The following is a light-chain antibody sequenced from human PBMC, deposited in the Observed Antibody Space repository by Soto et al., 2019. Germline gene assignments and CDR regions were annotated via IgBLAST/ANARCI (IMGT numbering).Light chain of an antibody. CDR1: QDISNY. CDR3: QHYTGFSPR. V-gene: IGKV1-5*01. CDR2: DAS. J-gene: IGKJ1*01. Sequence: DIQMTQSPSSLSASVGDIVTITCQAIQDISNYLNWYQQKPGKPPKLLVFDASTLESGAPSRFSGSESGTQFNLTISSLQPDDFETYYCQHYTGFSPRFGQGTKVDIK.